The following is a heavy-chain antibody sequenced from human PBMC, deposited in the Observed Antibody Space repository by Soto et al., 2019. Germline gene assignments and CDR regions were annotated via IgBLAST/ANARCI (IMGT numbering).Heavy chain of an antibody. Sequence: ASVKVSCKASGYTFTSYYMHWVRQAPGQGLEWMGIINPSGGSTSYAQKFQGRVTMTRDTSTSTVYMELSSLRPEDTAVYYCARDYSYYGSGSPAANLYYYYGMDVWGQGTTVTVSS. CDR1: GYTFTSYY. CDR3: ARDYSYYGSGSPAANLYYYYGMDV. V-gene: IGHV1-46*01. D-gene: IGHD3-10*01. CDR2: INPSGGST. J-gene: IGHJ6*02.